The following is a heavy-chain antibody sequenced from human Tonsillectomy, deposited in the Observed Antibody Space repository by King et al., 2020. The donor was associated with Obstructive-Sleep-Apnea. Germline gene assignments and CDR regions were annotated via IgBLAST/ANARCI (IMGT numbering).Heavy chain of an antibody. Sequence: VQLVESGGGLVQPGGSLRLSCAASGFTFSSYAMSWVRQAPGMGLEWVSVISGSGRSTNYADSVKGRFTISRDNSKNTLYLQMNSLRAEDTAVYYCAKDQRQQLEPYYFDYWGQGTLVTASS. CDR3: AKDQRQQLEPYYFDY. V-gene: IGHV3-23*04. J-gene: IGHJ4*02. D-gene: IGHD6-13*01. CDR2: ISGSGRST. CDR1: GFTFSSYA.